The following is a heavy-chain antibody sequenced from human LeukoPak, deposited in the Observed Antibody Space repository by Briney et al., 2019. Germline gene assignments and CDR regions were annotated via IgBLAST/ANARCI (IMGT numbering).Heavy chain of an antibody. D-gene: IGHD2-2*01. V-gene: IGHV4-39*01. Sequence: PSETLSLTCSVYGGSLSPYYWNWIRQPPGKGLEWIGSIYYSGSPYYNPSLKSRVTISVDTSNNQFSLKLSSVTAADTAVYYCARLASQLLGPFDYWGQGTLVTVSS. CDR2: IYYSGSP. J-gene: IGHJ4*02. CDR3: ARLASQLLGPFDY. CDR1: GGSLSPYY.